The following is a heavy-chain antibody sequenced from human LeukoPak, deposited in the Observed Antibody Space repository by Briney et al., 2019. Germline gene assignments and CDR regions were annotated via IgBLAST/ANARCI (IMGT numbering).Heavy chain of an antibody. V-gene: IGHV4-34*01. CDR1: GGSFSGYY. CDR2: INHSGST. CDR3: ARGRKFTMIVVVAFDI. J-gene: IGHJ3*02. Sequence: SETLSLTCAVHGGSFSGYYWSWIRQPPGKGLEWIGEINHSGSTNYNPSLKSRVTISVDTSKNQFSLKLSSVTAADTAVYYCARGRKFTMIVVVAFDIWGQGTMVTVSS. D-gene: IGHD3-22*01.